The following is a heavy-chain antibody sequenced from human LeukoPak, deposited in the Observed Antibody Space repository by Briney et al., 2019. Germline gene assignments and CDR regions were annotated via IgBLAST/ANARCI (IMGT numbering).Heavy chain of an antibody. J-gene: IGHJ6*02. D-gene: IGHD3-3*01. CDR2: ISYDGSNK. CDR3: ARNFRGSWSGYYDLRQYYYGMDV. Sequence: GGSLRLSRAASGFTFSSYGMHWVPQAPGKGLEWVAVISYDGSNKYYADSVKGRFTISRDNSKNTLYLQMNSLRAEDTAVYYCARNFRGSWSGYYDLRQYYYGMDVWGQGTTVTVS. CDR1: GFTFSSYG. V-gene: IGHV3-30*03.